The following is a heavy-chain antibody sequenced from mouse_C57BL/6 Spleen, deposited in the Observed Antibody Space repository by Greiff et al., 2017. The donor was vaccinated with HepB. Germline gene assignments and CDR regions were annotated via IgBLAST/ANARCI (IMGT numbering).Heavy chain of an antibody. CDR3: ARLTGTPFDY. V-gene: IGHV1-80*01. D-gene: IGHD4-1*01. Sequence: QVQLQQSGPELVKPGASVKISCKASGYAFSSSWMNWVKQRPGKGLEWIGQIYPGDGDTNYNGKFKGKATLTADKSSSTAYMQLSSLTSEDSAVYFCARLTGTPFDYGGQGTTLTVSS. CDR1: GYAFSSSW. J-gene: IGHJ2*01. CDR2: IYPGDGDT.